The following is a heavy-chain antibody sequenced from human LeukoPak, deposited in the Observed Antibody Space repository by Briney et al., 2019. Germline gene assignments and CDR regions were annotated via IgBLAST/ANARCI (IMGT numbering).Heavy chain of an antibody. CDR2: ISSSSSYI. V-gene: IGHV3-21*01. CDR3: ARGSGGNNYGMDV. Sequence: PGGSLRLSCAASGFTFSSYSMNWVRQAPGKGLEWVSSISSSSSYIYYADSVKGRFTISRDNAKNSLYLQMNSLRAEDTAVYYCARGSGGNNYGMDVWGQGTTVTVFS. CDR1: GFTFSSYS. D-gene: IGHD2-15*01. J-gene: IGHJ6*02.